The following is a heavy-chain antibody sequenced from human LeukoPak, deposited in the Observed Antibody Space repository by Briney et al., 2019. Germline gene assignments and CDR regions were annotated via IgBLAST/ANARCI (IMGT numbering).Heavy chain of an antibody. V-gene: IGHV3-74*01. CDR1: GFTFSSYW. CDR2: INSDGSGT. D-gene: IGHD6-13*01. J-gene: IGHJ5*02. Sequence: GGSLRLSCAASGFTFSSYWMQWVRQAPGKGLVWVSRINSDGSGTSYADSVKGRFTISRDNAQNTLYLQVNSLRAEDTAVYYCATRLAYSSSWYHPFDPWGQGTLVTVSS. CDR3: ATRLAYSSSWYHPFDP.